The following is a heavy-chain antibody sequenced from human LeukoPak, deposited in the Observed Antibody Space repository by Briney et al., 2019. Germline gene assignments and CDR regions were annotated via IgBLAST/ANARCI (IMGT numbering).Heavy chain of an antibody. J-gene: IGHJ4*02. V-gene: IGHV3-7*01. D-gene: IGHD7-27*01. CDR1: GFTFSVYR. CDR2: IKQDGSEK. CDR3: ARDFSGDYYFDY. Sequence: GRSLRLSCAASGFTFSVYRMYWVRQPPGKGPEWVANIKQDGSEKNYVDSVKGRFTISRDDSKSTLFLQMNSLRAEDTAVYYCARDFSGDYYFDYWGQGTLVTVSS.